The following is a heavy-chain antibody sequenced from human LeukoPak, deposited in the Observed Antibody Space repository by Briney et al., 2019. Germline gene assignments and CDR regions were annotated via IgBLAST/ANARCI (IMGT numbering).Heavy chain of an antibody. CDR1: GFTVSSNY. J-gene: IGHJ4*02. CDR2: IYSGGST. V-gene: IGHV3-53*04. D-gene: IGHD3-3*01. Sequence: PGGSLRLSCAASGFTVSSNYMSWVRQAPGKGLEWVSVIYSGGSTYYADSVKGRFTISRHNSKNTLYLQMNSLRAEDTAVYYCARESEIRFLELSDWGQGTLVTVSS. CDR3: ARESEIRFLELSD.